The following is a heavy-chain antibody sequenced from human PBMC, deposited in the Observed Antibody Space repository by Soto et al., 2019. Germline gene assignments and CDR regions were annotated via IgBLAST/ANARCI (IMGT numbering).Heavy chain of an antibody. CDR3: ASHTGSSPEGRYYYGMDV. CDR1: GGTFSSYA. D-gene: IGHD1-26*01. J-gene: IGHJ6*02. CDR2: IIPSFGTA. Sequence: QVQLVQSGAEVKKPGSSVKVSCKASGGTFSSYAISWVRQAPGQGLEWMGGIIPSFGTADYAQTFQGRVTITADESTSTAYKELISLRSEDTAVYYCASHTGSSPEGRYYYGMDVWGQGTTGTVPS. V-gene: IGHV1-69*12.